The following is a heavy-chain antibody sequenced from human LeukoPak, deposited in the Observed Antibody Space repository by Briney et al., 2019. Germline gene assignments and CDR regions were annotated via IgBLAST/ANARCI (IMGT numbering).Heavy chain of an antibody. D-gene: IGHD6-19*01. CDR2: ISYDGSNK. CDR3: ARGGWLYYFDY. CDR1: GFTFTSYA. Sequence: SCKASGFTFTSYAMHWVRQAPGKGLEWVAVISYDGSNKYYADSVKGRFTISRDNSKNTLYLQMNSLRAEDTAVYYCARGGWLYYFDYWGQGTLVTVSS. V-gene: IGHV3-30-3*01. J-gene: IGHJ4*02.